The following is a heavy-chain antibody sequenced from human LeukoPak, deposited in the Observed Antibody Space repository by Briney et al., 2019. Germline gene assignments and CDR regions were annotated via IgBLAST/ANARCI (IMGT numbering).Heavy chain of an antibody. CDR3: ATWPMVRGVISYFDY. V-gene: IGHV1-69*01. CDR2: IIPIFGTA. Sequence: GSSVKVSCKASGGTLSSCGLSWVRQAPGQGLEWMGGIIPIFGTANYAQKFQGRATITADESTSTAYMALSSLRSEDTAVYYCATWPMVRGVISYFDYWGPGTLVTVSS. J-gene: IGHJ4*02. D-gene: IGHD3-10*01. CDR1: GGTLSSCG.